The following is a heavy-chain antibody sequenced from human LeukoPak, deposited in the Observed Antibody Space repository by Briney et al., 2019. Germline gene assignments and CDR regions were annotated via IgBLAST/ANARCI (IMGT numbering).Heavy chain of an antibody. Sequence: LPGRSLRLSCAASGFTFDDYGMSWVRQAPGKGLEWVSGINWNGGSTGYADSVKGRFTISRDNAKNSLYLQMNSLRAEDTALYYCARKYYYDSSGSLDYWGQGTPVTVSS. CDR1: GFTFDDYG. J-gene: IGHJ4*02. CDR3: ARKYYYDSSGSLDY. V-gene: IGHV3-20*04. D-gene: IGHD3-22*01. CDR2: INWNGGST.